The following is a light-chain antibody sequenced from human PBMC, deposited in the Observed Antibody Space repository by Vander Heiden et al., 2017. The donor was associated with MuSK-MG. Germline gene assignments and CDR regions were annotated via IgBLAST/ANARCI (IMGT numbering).Light chain of an antibody. CDR2: AAP. Sequence: DIQMTQSPSSLSASVGDRVTITCRASPSISSYLNWYQQKPGKAPKLLIYAAPSLQSGVPSRFSGSGSGTDFTLTINSLQPEDFATYYCQQSYITPLTFGGGTKVQIK. CDR3: QQSYITPLT. CDR1: PSISSY. J-gene: IGKJ4*01. V-gene: IGKV1-39*01.